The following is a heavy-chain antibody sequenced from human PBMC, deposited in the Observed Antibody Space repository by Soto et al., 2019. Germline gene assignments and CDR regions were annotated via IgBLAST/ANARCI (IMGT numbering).Heavy chain of an antibody. D-gene: IGHD5-18*01. CDR2: IYYSGST. Sequence: PSETLSLTCTVSGGSISSYYWSWIRQPPGKGLEWIGYIYYSGSTNYNPSLKSRVTISVDTSKNQFSLKLSSVTAADTAVYYCARLIYSYGFWYFDYWGQGTLVTV. V-gene: IGHV4-59*01. CDR1: GGSISSYY. J-gene: IGHJ4*02. CDR3: ARLIYSYGFWYFDY.